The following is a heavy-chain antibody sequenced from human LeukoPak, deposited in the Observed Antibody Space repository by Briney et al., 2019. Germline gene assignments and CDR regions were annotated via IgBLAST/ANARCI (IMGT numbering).Heavy chain of an antibody. CDR2: ITGSGGTT. CDR3: ARLQYTSTSSAAIN. Sequence: PSGGSLRLSCAVSGFTFSNFVMSWVRQAPGTGLEWVSTITGSGGTTYYAESVRGRFTISRNNSKNTLYLQMNTPRADDTAVYYCARLQYTSTSSAAINWGQGTLVTVSS. V-gene: IGHV3-23*01. D-gene: IGHD6-13*01. J-gene: IGHJ1*01. CDR1: GFTFSNFV.